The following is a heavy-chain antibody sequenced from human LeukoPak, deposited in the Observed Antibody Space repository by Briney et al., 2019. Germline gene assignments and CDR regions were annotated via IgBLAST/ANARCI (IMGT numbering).Heavy chain of an antibody. CDR1: GFTFSSYS. CDR2: ISSSSSYI. Sequence: PGGSLRLSCAASGFTFSSYSMNWVRQAPGKGLEWVSSISSSSSYIYYADSVKGRFTISRDNAKNSLYLQMNSLRAEDTAVYYCARDQAVAGSGYYWGQGTLVAVSS. CDR3: ARDQAVAGSGYY. J-gene: IGHJ4*02. D-gene: IGHD6-19*01. V-gene: IGHV3-21*01.